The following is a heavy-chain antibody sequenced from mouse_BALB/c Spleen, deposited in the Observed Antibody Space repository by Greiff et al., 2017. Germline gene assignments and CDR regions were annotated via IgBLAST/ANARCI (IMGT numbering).Heavy chain of an antibody. CDR2: ISSGGST. CDR1: GFTFSSYA. V-gene: IGHV5-6-5*01. J-gene: IGHJ2*01. Sequence: EVKLEESGGGLVKPGGSLKLSCAASGFTFSSYAMSWVRQTPEKRLEWVASISSGGSTYYPDSVKGRFTISRDNARNILYLQMSSLRSEDTAMYYCARGRGYYFDYWGQGTTLTVSS. CDR3: ARGRGYYFDY.